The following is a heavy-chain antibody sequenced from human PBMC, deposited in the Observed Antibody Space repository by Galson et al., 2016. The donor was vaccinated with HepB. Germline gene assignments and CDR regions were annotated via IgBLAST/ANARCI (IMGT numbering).Heavy chain of an antibody. CDR1: GGSISSGAYY. Sequence: TLSLTCTVSGGSISSGAYYWSWIRQPAGRGLEWIGRVYSSGSTNYNPSLKTRVTISINTSKNQFSLRLSFVTAADTAVYYRARVSVLTSMETKSDAFDIWGQGTMVTVSS. CDR2: VYSSGST. J-gene: IGHJ3*02. V-gene: IGHV4-61*02. CDR3: ARVSVLTSMETKSDAFDI. D-gene: IGHD2/OR15-2a*01.